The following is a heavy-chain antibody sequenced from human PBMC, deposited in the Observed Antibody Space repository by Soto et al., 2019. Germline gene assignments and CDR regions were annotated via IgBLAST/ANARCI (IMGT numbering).Heavy chain of an antibody. J-gene: IGHJ4*02. CDR1: GFTYSTYT. D-gene: IGHD6-19*01. CDR2: ISYDGNNK. V-gene: IGHV3-30-3*01. CDR3: ARQNGYGTGWRVYFDH. Sequence: GGSLRLSCAASGFTYSTYTMHWVRQAPGKGLEWVAVISYDGNNKFYADSVKGRFTISRDSTKQTLYLQMNSLRPDDTAIYYCARQNGYGTGWRVYFDHWGQGILVTVSS.